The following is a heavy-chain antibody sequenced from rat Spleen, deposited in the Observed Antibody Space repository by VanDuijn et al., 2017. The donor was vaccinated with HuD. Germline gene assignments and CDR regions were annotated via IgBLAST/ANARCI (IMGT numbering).Heavy chain of an antibody. D-gene: IGHD1-4*01. V-gene: IGHV5-29*01. CDR2: LSYDGTTT. CDR1: GFTFSNYG. Sequence: EVQLVESGGGLVQPGRSLKISCAASGFTFSNYGMAWVRQAPTTGLEWVATLSYDGTTTYYRDSVKGRFTISRDVAKSTLFLQMDRLRSEDTATYYCARRHFGYTDYFDYWGQGVMVTVSS. CDR3: ARRHFGYTDYFDY. J-gene: IGHJ2*01.